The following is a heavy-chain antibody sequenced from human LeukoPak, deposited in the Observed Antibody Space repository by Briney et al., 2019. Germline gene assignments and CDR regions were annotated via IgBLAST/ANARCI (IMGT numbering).Heavy chain of an antibody. CDR2: IWYDGSNK. J-gene: IGHJ4*02. V-gene: IGHV3-33*01. CDR1: GFTFSSYG. D-gene: IGHD5-18*01. CDR3: ARDGLPLVDTADLWN. Sequence: PGGSLRLSCAASGFTFSSYGMHWVRQAPGKGLEWVAVIWYDGSNKYYADSVKGRFTISRDNSKNTLYLQMNSLRAEDTAVYYCARDGLPLVDTADLWNWGQGTLVTVSS.